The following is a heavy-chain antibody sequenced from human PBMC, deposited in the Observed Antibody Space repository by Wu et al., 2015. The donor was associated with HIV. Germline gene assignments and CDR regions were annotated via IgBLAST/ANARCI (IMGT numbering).Heavy chain of an antibody. D-gene: IGHD6-19*01. CDR2: MNPNSGNT. J-gene: IGHJ4*02. CDR1: GYTFTSYD. V-gene: IGHV1-8*01. Sequence: QVQLVQSGAEVKKPGASVKVSCKASGYTFTSYDINWVRQATGQGLEWMGWMNPNSGNTGYAQKFQGRVTMTEDTSTDTAYMELSSLRSEDTAVYYCATDSGSGWYGGDFWGQGTLVTVSS. CDR3: ATDSGSGWYGGDF.